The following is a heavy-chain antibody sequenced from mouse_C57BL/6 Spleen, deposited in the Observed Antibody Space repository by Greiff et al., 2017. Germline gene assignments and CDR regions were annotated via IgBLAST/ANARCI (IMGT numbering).Heavy chain of an antibody. V-gene: IGHV1-69*01. D-gene: IGHD2-10*02. CDR2: LDPSDSST. J-gene: IGHJ3*01. CDR3: ARSEYGNPFAY. Sequence: VQLQQPGAELVMPGASVKLSCKASGYTFTSYWMHWVKQRPGQGLEWIGELDPSDSSTNYNQKFKGKSTLTVDKSSSTAYMQLSSLTSEDSAVYYCARSEYGNPFAYWGQGTLVTVSA. CDR1: GYTFTSYW.